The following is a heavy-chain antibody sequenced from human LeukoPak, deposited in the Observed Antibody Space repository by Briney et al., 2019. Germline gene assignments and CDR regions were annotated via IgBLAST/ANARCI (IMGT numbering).Heavy chain of an antibody. Sequence: HPGGSLRLSCAASGFTFSSYWMSWVRQAPGKGLEWVANIKQDGSEKYYVDSVKGRFTISRDNAKNSLYLRMNSLRAEDTAVYYCATVAGTSRSFVFDYWGQGTLVTVSS. CDR2: IKQDGSEK. V-gene: IGHV3-7*01. D-gene: IGHD6-13*01. J-gene: IGHJ4*02. CDR3: ATVAGTSRSFVFDY. CDR1: GFTFSSYW.